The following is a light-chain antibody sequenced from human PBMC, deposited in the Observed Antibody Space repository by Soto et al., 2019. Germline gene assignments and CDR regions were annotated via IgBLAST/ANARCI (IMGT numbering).Light chain of an antibody. CDR2: GAS. V-gene: IGKV3-20*01. Sequence: EIVLTQSPDTLSLSPGERATLSCRASQSVTSNYLAWYQQKPGQAPRLLIYGASSRATGIPDRFSGSVSGTDFTLTISRLETEDFAVYYCQQYGGSPRTFGQGTKVDIK. CDR1: QSVTSNY. J-gene: IGKJ1*01. CDR3: QQYGGSPRT.